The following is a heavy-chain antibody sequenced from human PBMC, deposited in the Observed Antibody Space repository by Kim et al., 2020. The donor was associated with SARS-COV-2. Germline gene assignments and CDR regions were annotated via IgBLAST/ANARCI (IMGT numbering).Heavy chain of an antibody. V-gene: IGHV4-4*02. CDR1: GGSISSSNW. CDR2: IYHSGST. Sequence: SETLSLTCAVSGGSISSSNWWSWVRQPPGKGLEWIGEIYHSGSTNYNPSLKSRVTISVDKSKNQFSLKLSSVTAADTAVYYCARVGTVEMAISTKGLDYWGQGTLVTVSS. D-gene: IGHD2-21*01. J-gene: IGHJ4*02. CDR3: ARVGTVEMAISTKGLDY.